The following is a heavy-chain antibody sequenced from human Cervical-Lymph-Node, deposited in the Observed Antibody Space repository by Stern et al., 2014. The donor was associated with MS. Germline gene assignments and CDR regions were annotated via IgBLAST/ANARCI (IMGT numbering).Heavy chain of an antibody. Sequence: QVQLVQSGAEVKKPGSSVKVSCKASGGTFSNYAISWVRQAPGQGLEWMGGIIPIFGTANYAQKFQGRVTITADESTSTAYMELSSLRSEDTAVYYCASNIVVVPAAHLYYYYGMDVWGQGTTVTVSS. CDR3: ASNIVVVPAAHLYYYYGMDV. J-gene: IGHJ6*02. V-gene: IGHV1-69*12. D-gene: IGHD2-2*01. CDR2: IIPIFGTA. CDR1: GGTFSNYA.